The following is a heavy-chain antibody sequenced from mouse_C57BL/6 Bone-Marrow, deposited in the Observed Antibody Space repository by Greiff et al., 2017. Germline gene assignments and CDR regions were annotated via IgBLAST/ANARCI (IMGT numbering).Heavy chain of an antibody. J-gene: IGHJ3*01. D-gene: IGHD3-2*02. Sequence: VQLQQSGAELVRPGSSVKMSCKTSGYTFTSYGINWVKQRPGQGLEWIGSIYLGNGYTEYNEKFKGKATLTSDTSSSTAYMQLSSLTSEDSAIYFCARGDSSGYSWFAYWGQGTLVTVSA. CDR2: IYLGNGYT. CDR1: GYTFTSYG. CDR3: ARGDSSGYSWFAY. V-gene: IGHV1-58*01.